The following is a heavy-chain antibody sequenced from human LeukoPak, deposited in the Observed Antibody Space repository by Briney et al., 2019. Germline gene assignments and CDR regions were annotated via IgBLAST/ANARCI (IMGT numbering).Heavy chain of an antibody. V-gene: IGHV3-66*01. CDR1: GFTVSSNY. Sequence: GGSLRLSCAASGFTVSSNYMSWVRQAPGKGLECISIIYSGGNTYYADSVKGRFTISRDNSKNTLYLQMNSLRAEDTAVYYCARSNYYMDVWGKGTTVTISS. CDR2: IYSGGNT. CDR3: ARSNYYMDV. J-gene: IGHJ6*03.